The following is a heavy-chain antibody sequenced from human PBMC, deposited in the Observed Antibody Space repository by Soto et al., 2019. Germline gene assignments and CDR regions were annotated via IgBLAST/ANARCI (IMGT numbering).Heavy chain of an antibody. CDR3: TSLGPDWVDY. V-gene: IGHV3-73*01. CDR1: GFTFSGSA. CDR2: IRSKANSYAT. D-gene: IGHD3-9*01. J-gene: IGHJ4*02. Sequence: VQLVESGGGLVQPGGSLKLSCAASGFTFSGSAMHWVRQASGKGLEWVGRIRSKANSYATAYAASVKGRFTISRDDSKNTAYLQMNSLKTEDTAVYYCTSLGPDWVDYWGQGTLVTVSS.